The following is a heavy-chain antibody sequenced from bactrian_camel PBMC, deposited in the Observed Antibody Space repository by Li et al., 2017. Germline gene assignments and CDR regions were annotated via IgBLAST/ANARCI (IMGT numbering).Heavy chain of an antibody. D-gene: IGHD6*01. CDR1: GFGFSSCE. V-gene: IGHV3S67*01. CDR3: AAGPRLYGGSWSFPGWYKY. J-gene: IGHJ4*01. CDR2: ISSDGTT. Sequence: DVQLVESGGGSVQPGGSLRVSCAASGFGFSSCEMSWYRQAPGKERELVSTISSDGTTTYADSVKGRFTISQDNGKNTLYLQMSSLKPEDTGMYYCAAGPRLYGGSWSFPGWYKYWGQGTQVTVS.